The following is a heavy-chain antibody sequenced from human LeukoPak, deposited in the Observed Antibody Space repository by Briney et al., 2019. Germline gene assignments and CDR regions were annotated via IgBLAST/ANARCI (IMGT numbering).Heavy chain of an antibody. CDR3: ARVGVGDWGSVWDH. D-gene: IGHD3-16*01. Sequence: GGSLRLSCGASDFSFRTYSMIWARQTPGTGLEWISYISSGGGVTHYAESVKGRFSISRDNAKSSLFLQMNRPKDEDTAVYYCARVGVGDWGSVWDHWGQGVRVTVSS. CDR2: ISSGGGVT. V-gene: IGHV3-48*02. CDR1: DFSFRTYS. J-gene: IGHJ4*02.